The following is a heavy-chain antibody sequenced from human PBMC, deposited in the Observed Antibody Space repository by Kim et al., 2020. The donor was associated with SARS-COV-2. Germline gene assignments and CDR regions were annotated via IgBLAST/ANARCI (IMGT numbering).Heavy chain of an antibody. V-gene: IGHV3-23*01. D-gene: IGHD5-18*01. CDR3: ARQYSYGLYYFDY. J-gene: IGHJ4*02. Sequence: YYADSVKGRFTISRDNSKNTLYLQMNSLRAEDTAVYYCARQYSYGLYYFDYWGQGTLVTVSS.